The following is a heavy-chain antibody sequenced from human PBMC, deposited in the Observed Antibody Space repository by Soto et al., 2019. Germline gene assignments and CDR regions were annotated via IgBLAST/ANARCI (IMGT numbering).Heavy chain of an antibody. Sequence: GGSLRLSCAASGFTLSNYWMTWVRQAPGKGLEWAANINRDGSQKNYVDSVKGRFTIARDNGQNSLSLQINSLRVEDTAVYYCVRELGLAYWGQGALVTVSS. J-gene: IGHJ4*02. CDR3: VRELGLAY. D-gene: IGHD7-27*01. CDR2: INRDGSQK. CDR1: GFTLSNYW. V-gene: IGHV3-7*03.